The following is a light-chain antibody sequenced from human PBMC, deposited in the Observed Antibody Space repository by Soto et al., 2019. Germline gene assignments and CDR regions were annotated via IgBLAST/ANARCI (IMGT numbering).Light chain of an antibody. V-gene: IGKV3-15*01. CDR3: QQYNNWPRT. CDR2: SAS. Sequence: EIVLTQSPATLSLSPGGRATLSCRASQSISDTLAWYQQKPGQAPRLLIYSASRGATGFPARFSGSGSGTDFTLTITSLQSEDFAVYYCQQYNNWPRTFGQGTKVDIK. CDR1: QSISDT. J-gene: IGKJ1*01.